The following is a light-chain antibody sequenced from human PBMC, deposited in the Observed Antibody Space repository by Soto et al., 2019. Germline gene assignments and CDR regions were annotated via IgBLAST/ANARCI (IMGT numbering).Light chain of an antibody. CDR3: HQYGRSPRGT. V-gene: IGKV3-20*01. J-gene: IGKJ1*01. CDR2: GTS. CDR1: QSVTSNY. Sequence: DIVLTQSPGTLSLSPGERATLSCRASQSVTSNYLAWHQQKPGQAPRLLMYGTSSRATGIPDRFSGSGSGTDFTLTISSLEPEDFAVYYCHQYGRSPRGTFGQGTKVDIK.